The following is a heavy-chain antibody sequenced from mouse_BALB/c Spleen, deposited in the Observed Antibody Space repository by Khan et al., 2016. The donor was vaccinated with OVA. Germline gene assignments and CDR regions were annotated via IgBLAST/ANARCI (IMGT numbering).Heavy chain of an antibody. Sequence: QVQLQQSGAELARPGASVKMSCKASGYTFTSYTVHWIKERPGQGLEWIGYINPSNGYTNYNQSFKDKATLTTDKSSTTAYLQLSSLKSDDSAVCMCGRDGAYHSYDGWFAYWGKGTLVTVSA. V-gene: IGHV1-4*01. J-gene: IGHJ3*01. CDR3: GRDGAYHSYDGWFAY. D-gene: IGHD2-12*01. CDR1: GYTFTSYT. CDR2: INPSNGYT.